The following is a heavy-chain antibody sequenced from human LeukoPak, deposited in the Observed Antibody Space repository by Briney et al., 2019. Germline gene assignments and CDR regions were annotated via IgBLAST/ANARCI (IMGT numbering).Heavy chain of an antibody. CDR2: INPNSGGT. V-gene: IGHV1-2*02. Sequence: ASVKVSCKASGYTFTGYYMHWVRQAPGQGLEWMGWINPNSGGTNYAQKFQGRVTMTRDTSISTAYMELSRLRSDDTAVYYCARHIPVEIRFLEWLGFDPWGQGTLVTVSS. CDR1: GYTFTGYY. CDR3: ARHIPVEIRFLEWLGFDP. D-gene: IGHD3-3*01. J-gene: IGHJ5*02.